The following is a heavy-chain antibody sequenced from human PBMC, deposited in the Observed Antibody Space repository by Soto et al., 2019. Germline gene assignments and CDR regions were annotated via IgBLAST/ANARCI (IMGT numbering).Heavy chain of an antibody. D-gene: IGHD3-16*02. V-gene: IGHV1-18*01. CDR3: ASLQSIAFGGGSVRSHCLDG. J-gene: IGHJ6*03. CDR1: GPTFPKYG. Sequence: ALVTLSLKAFGPTFPKYGIGWVRQAPGQGLEWMGLISAYNGNTNDAQRLQCRVTMTKDTLTSTAYMGLRSLRSDDTAVYYCASLQSIAFGGGSVRSHCLDGRGKENTVTISS. CDR2: ISAYNGNT.